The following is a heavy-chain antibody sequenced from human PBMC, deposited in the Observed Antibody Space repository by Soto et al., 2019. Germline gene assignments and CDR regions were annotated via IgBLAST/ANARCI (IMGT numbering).Heavy chain of an antibody. CDR2: TYYRSRWYS. Sequence: PSQTLSLTCVGSGDTVSSNSVAWNWVRQSPSRGLEWLGRTYYRSRWYSDYAVSVRSRIDINADTSKNQVSLQLTSVTPEDTAVYYCARPEEDSDQYFYGMVDGGQGTTVTTSS. CDR1: GDTVSSNSVA. D-gene: IGHD2-15*01. CDR3: ARPEEDSDQYFYGMVD. V-gene: IGHV6-1*01. J-gene: IGHJ6*02.